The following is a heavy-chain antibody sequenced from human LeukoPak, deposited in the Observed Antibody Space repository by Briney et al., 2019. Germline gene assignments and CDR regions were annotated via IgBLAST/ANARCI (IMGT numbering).Heavy chain of an antibody. CDR2: IYHSGST. V-gene: IGHV4-4*02. Sequence: SGTLSLTCAVSGGSISSSNWWSWVRQPPGKGPEWIGEIYHSGSTNYNPSLKSRVTISVDKSKNQFSLKLSSVTAADTAVYYCARAPTEYYYGSGNKGGFDPWGQGTLVTVS. J-gene: IGHJ5*02. CDR1: GGSISSSNW. CDR3: ARAPTEYYYGSGNKGGFDP. D-gene: IGHD3-10*01.